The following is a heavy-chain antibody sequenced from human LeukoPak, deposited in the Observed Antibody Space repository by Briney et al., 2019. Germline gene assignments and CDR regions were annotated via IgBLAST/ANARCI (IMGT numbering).Heavy chain of an antibody. D-gene: IGHD1-14*01. J-gene: IGHJ4*02. CDR3: ARGFSGFWEFDS. Sequence: SETLSLTCDDSGGSFSSYSWNWIRQPPGKGLEWIAEISYAGNTHTGSTSYSASLKSRVTISVDTPKNQFSLHLSSVTAADAGVYYCARGFSGFWEFDSWGQGTLVTVSS. CDR2: ISYAGNTHTGST. CDR1: GGSFSSYS. V-gene: IGHV4-34*01.